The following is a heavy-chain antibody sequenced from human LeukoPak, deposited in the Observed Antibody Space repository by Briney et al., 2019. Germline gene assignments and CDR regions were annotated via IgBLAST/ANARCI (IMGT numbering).Heavy chain of an antibody. CDR2: ISSSSSYI. J-gene: IGHJ4*02. V-gene: IGHV3-21*01. D-gene: IGHD2-2*01. CDR1: GFTFSSYS. Sequence: GGSLRLSCAASGFTFSSYSMNWVRQAPGKGLEWVSSISSSSSYIYYADSVKGRFTISRDNAKNSLYLQMNSLRAEDTAVYYCARDCSSTSCYRAGYWGQGTLVTVSS. CDR3: ARDCSSTSCYRAGY.